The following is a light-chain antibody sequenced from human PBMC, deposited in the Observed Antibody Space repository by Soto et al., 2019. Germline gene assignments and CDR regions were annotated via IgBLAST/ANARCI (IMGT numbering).Light chain of an antibody. CDR2: DVS. CDR3: CSYAGSYTLL. V-gene: IGLV2-11*01. CDR1: NSDVGAYNY. J-gene: IGLJ2*01. Sequence: QAVVTQPRSVSGSPGQSVTISCTGTNSDVGAYNYVSWFQQHPGKAPKLMMSDVSKRPSGVPDRFSGSKSGTTASLTISGLQAEDEADYYRCSYAGSYTLLFGGGTKLTVL.